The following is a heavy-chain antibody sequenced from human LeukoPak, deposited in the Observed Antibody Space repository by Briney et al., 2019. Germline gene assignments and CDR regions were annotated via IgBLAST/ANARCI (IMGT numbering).Heavy chain of an antibody. CDR3: ASAVAGTDYYYGMDV. J-gene: IGHJ6*02. V-gene: IGHV3-21*01. CDR1: GFTFSSYS. Sequence: PGGSLRLSCAASGFTFSSYSMNWVRQAPGKGLEWVSSISSSSSYIYYADSVKGRFTISRDNTKNSLYLQMNSLRAEDTAVYYCASAVAGTDYYYGMDVWGQGPTVTVSS. CDR2: ISSSSSYI. D-gene: IGHD6-19*01.